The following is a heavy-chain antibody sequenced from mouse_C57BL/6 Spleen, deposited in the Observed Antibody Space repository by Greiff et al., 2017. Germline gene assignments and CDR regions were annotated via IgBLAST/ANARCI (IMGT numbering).Heavy chain of an antibody. CDR2: IYPGDGDT. CDR3: ARRGYAMDY. J-gene: IGHJ4*01. CDR1: GYAFSSSW. Sequence: QVQLKQSGPELVKPGASVKISCKASGYAFSSSWLNWVKQRPGKGLVWIGRIYPGDGDTNYNGKFKGKATLTADKPSSTAYMQLSSLTSEDSAVYFCARRGYAMDYWGQGTSVTVSS. V-gene: IGHV1-82*01.